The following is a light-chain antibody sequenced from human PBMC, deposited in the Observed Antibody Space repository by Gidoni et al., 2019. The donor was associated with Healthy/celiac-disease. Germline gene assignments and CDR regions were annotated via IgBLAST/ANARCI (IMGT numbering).Light chain of an antibody. CDR2: AAS. CDR3: QQSYSTPQP. CDR1: QIHSSY. J-gene: IGKJ1*01. Sequence: DSQMTQSPSSMSASVGDRVTINCRASQIHSSYLNWYQQKPRNAPKLLSYAASRLQSRVPSRFSGSGSWTDFTPTISSLQPEDFATYLCQQSYSTPQPFGQGTKVEIK. V-gene: IGKV1-39*01.